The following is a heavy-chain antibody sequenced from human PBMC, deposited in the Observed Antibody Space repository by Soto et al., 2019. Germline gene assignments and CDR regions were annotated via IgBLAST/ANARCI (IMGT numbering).Heavy chain of an antibody. Sequence: SETLSLTCTVSGGSITGYYWCWIRQSAGKGLEWIGRMYSSGSTKYNPSLKSRVSMSLDTSTNHFSLKLSSVTAAATAVYYCAREPYYDATIFAYWGRGTLVTV. V-gene: IGHV4-4*07. D-gene: IGHD3-22*01. CDR3: AREPYYDATIFAY. J-gene: IGHJ4*02. CDR2: MYSSGST. CDR1: GGSITGYY.